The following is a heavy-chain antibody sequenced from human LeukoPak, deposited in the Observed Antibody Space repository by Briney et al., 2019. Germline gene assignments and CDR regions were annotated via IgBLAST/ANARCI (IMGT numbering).Heavy chain of an antibody. Sequence: GGSLRLSCAASGFTVSSNYMSWVRQASGKGLEWVSVIYSGGSTYYADSVKGRFTISRHNSKNTLYLQMNSLRAEDTAVYYCARATYDILTGYYDYWGQGTLVTVSS. CDR1: GFTVSSNY. D-gene: IGHD3-9*01. CDR3: ARATYDILTGYYDY. J-gene: IGHJ4*02. V-gene: IGHV3-53*04. CDR2: IYSGGST.